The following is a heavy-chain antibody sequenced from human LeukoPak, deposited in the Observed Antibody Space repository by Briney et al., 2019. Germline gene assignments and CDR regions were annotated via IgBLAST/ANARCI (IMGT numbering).Heavy chain of an antibody. V-gene: IGHV3-48*04. D-gene: IGHD4/OR15-4a*01. Sequence: GGSLRLSCAASGFTFSSYTMNWVRQPPGKGLEWVSNIGTSSTTIYYADSVKGRFTISRDNAKNSLYLQMNSLRAEDTAVYYCARVKVRGYYMDVWGKGTTVTVSS. CDR3: ARVKVRGYYMDV. CDR1: GFTFSSYT. J-gene: IGHJ6*03. CDR2: IGTSSTTI.